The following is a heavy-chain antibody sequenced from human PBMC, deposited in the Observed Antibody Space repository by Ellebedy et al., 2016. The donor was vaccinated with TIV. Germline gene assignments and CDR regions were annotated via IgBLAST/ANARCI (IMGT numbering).Heavy chain of an antibody. J-gene: IGHJ6*02. Sequence: GESLKISCAASGFTFSSYSMNWVRQAPGKGLEWVSSISSSSSYIYYADSVKGRFTISRDNAKNSLYLQMNSLRAEDTAVYYCARVGGEFTGGDYYYYYYGMDVWGQGTTVTVSS. V-gene: IGHV3-21*01. D-gene: IGHD3-16*01. CDR1: GFTFSSYS. CDR2: ISSSSSYI. CDR3: ARVGGEFTGGDYYYYYYGMDV.